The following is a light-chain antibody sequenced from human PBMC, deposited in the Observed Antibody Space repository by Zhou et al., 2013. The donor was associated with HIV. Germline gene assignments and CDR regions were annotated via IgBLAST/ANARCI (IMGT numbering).Light chain of an antibody. CDR3: QQYSNWPMYT. CDR1: QSVSSN. CDR2: AAS. V-gene: IGKV3-15*01. Sequence: EIVMTQSPATLSVSPGDRATLSCRASQSVSSNIAWYQQKSGQAPRLLIYAASTRATDTPARFSGSGSETEFTLVINSLQSEDFAVYYCQQYSNWPMYTFGQGTKL. J-gene: IGKJ2*01.